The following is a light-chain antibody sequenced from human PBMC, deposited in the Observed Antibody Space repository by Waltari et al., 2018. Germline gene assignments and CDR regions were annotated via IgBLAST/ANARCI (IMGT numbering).Light chain of an antibody. CDR1: QSISTW. V-gene: IGKV1-5*03. CDR3: QQYNGLSYT. Sequence: DIQMTQSPSTLSASVGDRVIISCWASQSISTWLAWYQQKPGKAPKLLISKAFTLETGVPSRFSGSGSGTAFTLTISSLQPDDFATYYCQQYNGLSYTFGQGTKLEIK. J-gene: IGKJ2*01. CDR2: KAF.